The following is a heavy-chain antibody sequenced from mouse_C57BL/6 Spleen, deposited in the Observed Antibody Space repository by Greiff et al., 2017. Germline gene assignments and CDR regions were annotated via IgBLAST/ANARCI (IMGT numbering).Heavy chain of an antibody. CDR3: ARNSDLLSDLYWYFDV. Sequence: QVQLQQSGPGLVQPSQSLSITCTVSGFSLTSYGVHWVRQSPGKGLEWLGVIWSGGSTDYNAAFISRLSISKDNSQSQVFIKMNRLQADDTAIYYCARNSDLLSDLYWYFDVWGTGTTVTVSS. CDR1: GFSLTSYG. J-gene: IGHJ1*03. V-gene: IGHV2-2*01. D-gene: IGHD2-1*01. CDR2: IWSGGST.